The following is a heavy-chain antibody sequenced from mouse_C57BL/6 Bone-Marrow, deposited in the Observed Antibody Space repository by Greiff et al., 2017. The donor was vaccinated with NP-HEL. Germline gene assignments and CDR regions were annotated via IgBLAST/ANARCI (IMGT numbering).Heavy chain of an antibody. CDR3: TRDDGYDPDY. CDR2: IHPNSGST. D-gene: IGHD2-2*01. Sequence: QVQLQQPGAELVKPGASVKLSCTASGYTFTSYWMHWVKQRPGQGLEWIGMIHPNSGSTYYNEKFKSKATLPVDQSSSTAYLQLSSLTSEDSAVYCGTRDDGYDPDYWGQGTTLTVSS. J-gene: IGHJ2*01. V-gene: IGHV1-64*01. CDR1: GYTFTSYW.